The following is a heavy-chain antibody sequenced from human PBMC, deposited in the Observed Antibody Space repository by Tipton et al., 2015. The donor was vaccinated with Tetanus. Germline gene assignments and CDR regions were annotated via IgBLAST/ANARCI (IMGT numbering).Heavy chain of an antibody. Sequence: SLRLSCAASGFIFSSYGIHWVRQAPGKGLEWVAVLWYDGTDKYYADSVKGRFTISRDNSKNTLYLQMNSLRAEDTAVYYCAREADCSGGSCFSGDFDNWGQGTQVTVSS. V-gene: IGHV3-33*01. CDR2: LWYDGTDK. D-gene: IGHD2-15*01. CDR1: GFIFSSYG. CDR3: AREADCSGGSCFSGDFDN. J-gene: IGHJ4*02.